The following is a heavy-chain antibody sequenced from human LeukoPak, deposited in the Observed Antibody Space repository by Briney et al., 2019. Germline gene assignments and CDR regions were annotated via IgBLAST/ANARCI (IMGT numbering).Heavy chain of an antibody. CDR2: ISYDGSNK. V-gene: IGHV3-30*18. D-gene: IGHD4-17*01. J-gene: IGHJ4*02. CDR1: GFTFSSYA. Sequence: GGSLRLSCAASGFTFSSYAMHWVRQAPGKGLEWVAVISYDGSNKYYADSVKGRFTISRDNSKNTLYLQMNSLRAEDTAVYYCAKPTTVTTSYFDYWGQGTLVTVSS. CDR3: AKPTTVTTSYFDY.